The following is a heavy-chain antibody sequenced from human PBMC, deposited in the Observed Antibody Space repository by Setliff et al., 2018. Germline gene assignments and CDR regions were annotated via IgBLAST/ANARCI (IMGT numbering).Heavy chain of an antibody. CDR2: VYDSGTT. CDR3: ASCRYQVPYDY. D-gene: IGHD2-2*01. V-gene: IGHV4-39*01. CDR1: GDSINSRTNY. Sequence: ASETLSLTCTVSGDSINSRTNYWSWIRQSPEKGLEWIGTVYDSGTTYYNPSLKSRVTIFVDTSKNQFSLNLNSVTAADTGVYYCASCRYQVPYDYWGQGILVTVSS. J-gene: IGHJ4*02.